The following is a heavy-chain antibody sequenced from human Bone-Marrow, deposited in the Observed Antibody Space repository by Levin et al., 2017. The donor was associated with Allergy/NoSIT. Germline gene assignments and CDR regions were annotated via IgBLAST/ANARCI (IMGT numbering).Heavy chain of an antibody. CDR1: GGSISSYY. V-gene: IGHV4-59*01. D-gene: IGHD2-2*01. J-gene: IGHJ2*01. CDR2: IYYSGST. Sequence: PSETLSLTCTVSGGSISSYYWSWIRQPPGKGLEWIGYIYYSGSTNYNPSLKSRVTISVDTSKNQFSLKLSSVTAADTAVYYCARDSMVRRYCSSTSCRHWYFDLWGRGTLVTVSS. CDR3: ARDSMVRRYCSSTSCRHWYFDL.